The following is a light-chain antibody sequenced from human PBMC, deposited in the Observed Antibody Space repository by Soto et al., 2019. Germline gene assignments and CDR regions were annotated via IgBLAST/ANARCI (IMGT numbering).Light chain of an antibody. CDR2: DVS. V-gene: IGLV2-11*01. Sequence: QSVLTQPRSVSGSPGQSVTISCTGTSSDVGGYNYVSWYQQYPGKAPKLMIYDVSKRPSGVPDRFSGSKSGNTASLTISGLQAEDEADYYCCSYAGSYTFYVFGTGTKLT. CDR3: CSYAGSYTFYV. CDR1: SSDVGGYNY. J-gene: IGLJ1*01.